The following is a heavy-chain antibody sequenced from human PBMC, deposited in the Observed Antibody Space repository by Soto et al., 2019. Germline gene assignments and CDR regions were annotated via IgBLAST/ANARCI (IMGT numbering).Heavy chain of an antibody. J-gene: IGHJ4*02. CDR2: ISAYNGNT. V-gene: IGHV1-18*01. Sequence: QVQLVQSGAEVKKPGASVKVSCKASGYTFASYAISWMRQAPGQGLEWMGWISAYNGNTNYAQKLQCRVTMTTDTHTSTAYMELRSLRSDHTAVYYCARDPPPPDYWGQGTLVTVSS. CDR3: ARDPPPPDY. CDR1: GYTFASYA.